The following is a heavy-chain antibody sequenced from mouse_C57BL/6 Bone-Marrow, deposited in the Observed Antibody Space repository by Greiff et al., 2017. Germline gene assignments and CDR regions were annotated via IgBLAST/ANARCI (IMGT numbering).Heavy chain of an antibody. D-gene: IGHD2-5*01. CDR2: IYPGDGDT. CDR1: GYAFSSSW. J-gene: IGHJ4*01. V-gene: IGHV1-82*01. Sequence: VQLKESGPELVKPGASVKISCKASGYAFSSSWMNWVKQRPGKGLEWIGRIYPGDGDTNYNGKIKGKATLTADKSSSTAYMQLSSLKSEDSAFYFYARRSYSNFVWGQGTSVTVSS. CDR3: ARRSYSNFV.